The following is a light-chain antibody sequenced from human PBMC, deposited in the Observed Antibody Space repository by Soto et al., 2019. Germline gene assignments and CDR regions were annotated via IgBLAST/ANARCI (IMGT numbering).Light chain of an antibody. J-gene: IGKJ5*01. V-gene: IGKV3-15*01. Sequence: LVMPQSHSTLSVSPGERVTLCCRASQSVSSNLGWYQQKPGQAPRLLIYGASTRATGIPARFSGSGSGTEFTLTISSLQSEDFAVYYCQQYNNWPITFGQGTRLQIK. CDR2: GAS. CDR1: QSVSSN. CDR3: QQYNNWPIT.